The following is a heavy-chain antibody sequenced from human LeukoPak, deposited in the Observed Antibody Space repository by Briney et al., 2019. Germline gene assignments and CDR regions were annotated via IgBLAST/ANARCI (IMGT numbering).Heavy chain of an antibody. Sequence: AGGSLRLSCAPPGFTFSSYGMHWVRQAPGKGLEWVAVISYDGSNKYYADSVKGRFTISRDNSKNTLYLQMNSLRAEDTAIYYCARDIQLSTWGLGTMVTVSS. D-gene: IGHD5-24*01. CDR3: ARDIQLST. CDR1: GFTFSSYG. J-gene: IGHJ3*01. CDR2: ISYDGSNK. V-gene: IGHV3-30*03.